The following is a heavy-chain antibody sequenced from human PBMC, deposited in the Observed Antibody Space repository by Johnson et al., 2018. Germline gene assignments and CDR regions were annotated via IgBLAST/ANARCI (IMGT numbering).Heavy chain of an antibody. CDR2: IDSGDSDT. CDR1: GYSFTTYW. V-gene: IGHV5-51*03. J-gene: IGHJ3*02. D-gene: IGHD3-22*01. CDR3: ARLSDSSGYYYNDAFDI. Sequence: EVQLVESGAEVKKPGESLKISCKGSGYSFTTYWIGWVRQMPGKGLEWMGIIDSGDSDTRYSPSFQGQVTISADKSISTAYLRWSSLKVSNSAMYYRARLSDSSGYYYNDAFDIWGQGTMVTVSS.